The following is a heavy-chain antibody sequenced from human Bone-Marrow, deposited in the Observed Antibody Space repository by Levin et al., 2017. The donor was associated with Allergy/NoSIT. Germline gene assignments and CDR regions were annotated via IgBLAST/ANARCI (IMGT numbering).Heavy chain of an antibody. Sequence: GGSLRLSCEASGFVFNSYTMSWVRQAPGKGLEWVSSITGGGATTYYADSVKGRFTISRDNSKNILYLQMNSLRAEDKAVYFCARTKVEGGDYLDYFDYWGQGTLVTVSS. CDR3: ARTKVEGGDYLDYFDY. J-gene: IGHJ4*02. CDR1: GFVFNSYT. CDR2: ITGGGATT. D-gene: IGHD4-17*01. V-gene: IGHV3-23*01.